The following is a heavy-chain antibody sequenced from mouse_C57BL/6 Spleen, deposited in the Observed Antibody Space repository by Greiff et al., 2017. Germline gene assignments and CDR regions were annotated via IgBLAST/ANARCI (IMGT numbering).Heavy chain of an antibody. CDR1: GFSFNTYA. Sequence: EVQVVESGGGLVQPKGSLKLSCAASGFSFNTYAMNWVRQAPGKGLEWVARIRSKSNNYATYYADSVKDRFTISRDDSESMLYLQMNNLKTEDTAMYYCVRVDYDVFDYWGQGTTLTVSS. J-gene: IGHJ2*01. CDR3: VRVDYDVFDY. D-gene: IGHD2-4*01. CDR2: IRSKSNNYAT. V-gene: IGHV10-1*01.